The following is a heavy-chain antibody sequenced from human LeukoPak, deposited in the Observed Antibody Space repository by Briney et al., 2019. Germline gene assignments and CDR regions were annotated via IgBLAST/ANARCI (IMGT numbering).Heavy chain of an antibody. Sequence: GGSLRLSCAAPGFTVSSNYMSWVRQAPGKGLAWVSVIYTDGSTYYADSVKGRFTISRDNSKNTLYLQMNSLRAEDTAVYYCATSGYYYRGAFDYWGQGTLVTVSS. V-gene: IGHV3-53*01. CDR2: IYTDGST. CDR1: GFTVSSNY. CDR3: ATSGYYYRGAFDY. J-gene: IGHJ4*02. D-gene: IGHD3-22*01.